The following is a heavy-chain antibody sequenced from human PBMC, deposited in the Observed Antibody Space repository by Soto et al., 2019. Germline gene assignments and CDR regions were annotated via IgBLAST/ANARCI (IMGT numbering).Heavy chain of an antibody. CDR3: AREEVHIVVVTEEGRFDY. V-gene: IGHV3-21*01. CDR1: GFTFSTYT. J-gene: IGHJ4*02. CDR2: ISGSSDYM. D-gene: IGHD2-21*02. Sequence: EVQLVESGGGLVKPGGSLRISCTASGFTFSTYTMAWVRQTPGKGLEWVSSISGSSDYMHYSDSVKGRFTISRDNAKNSLYLQMNSLRAEDTAVYYCAREEVHIVVVTEEGRFDYWGQGSLVTVSS.